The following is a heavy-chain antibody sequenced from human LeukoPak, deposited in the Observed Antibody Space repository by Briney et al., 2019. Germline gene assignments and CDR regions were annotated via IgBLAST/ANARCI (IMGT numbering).Heavy chain of an antibody. Sequence: GSLVLSCAASGFTVSSNYMSWVRQAPGKGLEWVSVIYSGGSTYYADSVKGRFTISRDNSKNTLYLQMNSLRAEDTAVYYCARGAAPHDAFDIWGQGTMVTVSS. CDR3: ARGAAPHDAFDI. D-gene: IGHD6-13*01. J-gene: IGHJ3*02. V-gene: IGHV3-53*01. CDR2: IYSGGST. CDR1: GFTVSSNY.